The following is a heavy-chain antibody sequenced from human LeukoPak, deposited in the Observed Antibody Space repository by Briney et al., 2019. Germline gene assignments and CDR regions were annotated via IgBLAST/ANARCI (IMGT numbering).Heavy chain of an antibody. D-gene: IGHD3-10*01. Sequence: SETLSLTCTVSGGSISSYYWSWIRQPPGKGLEWIGYIYYSGSTNYNPSLKSRVTISVDTSKNQFSLKLSSVTAADTAVYYCARTMVRGVLYRSGAFDIWGQGTMVTVSS. CDR3: ARTMVRGVLYRSGAFDI. J-gene: IGHJ3*02. CDR1: GGSISSYY. V-gene: IGHV4-59*01. CDR2: IYYSGST.